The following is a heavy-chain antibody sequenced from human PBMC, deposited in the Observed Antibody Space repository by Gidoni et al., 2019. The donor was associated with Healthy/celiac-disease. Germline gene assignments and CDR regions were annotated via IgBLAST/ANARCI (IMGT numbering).Heavy chain of an antibody. CDR3: ARDQGSSSFDY. V-gene: IGHV3-33*01. J-gene: IGHJ4*02. CDR1: GFPFSSYG. D-gene: IGHD6-6*01. Sequence: QVQQVESGGGVVQPGRSLRLYCAASGFPFSSYGMHWVRQAPGKGLEWVAVIWYDGSNKYYADSVKGRFTISRDNSKNTLYLQMNSLRAEDTAVYYCARDQGSSSFDYWGQGTLVTVSS. CDR2: IWYDGSNK.